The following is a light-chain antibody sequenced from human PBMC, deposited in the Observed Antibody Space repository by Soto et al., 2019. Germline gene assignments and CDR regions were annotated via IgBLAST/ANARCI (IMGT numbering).Light chain of an antibody. CDR3: QQYLTSPKT. CDR2: AAS. CDR1: QSVSSSN. V-gene: IGKV3-20*01. Sequence: DIVLTQSPGTLSLSPGERATLSCRASQSVSSSNLAWYRQKPAQAPRLLIYAASRRAPGIPERFSGSGSGTDFTLTISRLEPEDFAVYYCQQYLTSPKTFGQGTKVDIK. J-gene: IGKJ1*01.